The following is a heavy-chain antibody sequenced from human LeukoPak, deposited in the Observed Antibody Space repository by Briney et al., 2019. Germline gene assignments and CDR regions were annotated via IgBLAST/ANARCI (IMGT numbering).Heavy chain of an antibody. V-gene: IGHV3-30*02. D-gene: IGHD4-23*01. J-gene: IGHJ6*04. CDR2: IRYDGSNK. CDR3: ANVYGGAPDV. Sequence: GGSLRLSCAASGFIFSSYGMHWVRQAPGKGLEWVAFIRYDGSNKYHADSVKGRFTISRDNSKNTLYLQMNSLRPEDTAVYYCANVYGGAPDVWGKGTTVTISS. CDR1: GFIFSSYG.